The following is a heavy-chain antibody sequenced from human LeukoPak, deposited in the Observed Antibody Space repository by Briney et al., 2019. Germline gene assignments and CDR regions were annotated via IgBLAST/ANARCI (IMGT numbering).Heavy chain of an antibody. D-gene: IGHD2-2*01. CDR3: ASLWPYQLSAFDI. CDR2: INHSGIT. V-gene: IGHV4-34*01. CDR1: RGSFSGYY. J-gene: IGHJ3*02. Sequence: SETLSLTCAVYRGSFSGYYWSWIRQPPAQGLEWIGEINHSGITTYNPPLNSRVSISVDTTKNQFSLKLSSVTAAGTGVYYCASLWPYQLSAFDIWGQGTMVSVS.